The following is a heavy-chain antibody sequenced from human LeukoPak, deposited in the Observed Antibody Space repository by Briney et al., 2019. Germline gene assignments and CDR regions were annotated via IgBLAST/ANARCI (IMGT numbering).Heavy chain of an antibody. V-gene: IGHV1-2*02. D-gene: IGHD3-10*01. CDR2: INPNSGGT. CDR3: ARDSSDYYGSGSPTNWFDP. CDR1: GYTFTSYG. J-gene: IGHJ5*02. Sequence: ASVKVSCKASGYTFTSYGISWVRQAPGQGLEWMGWINPNSGGTNYAQKFQGRVTMARDTSISTAYMELSRLRSDDTAVYYCARDSSDYYGSGSPTNWFDPWGQGTLVTVSS.